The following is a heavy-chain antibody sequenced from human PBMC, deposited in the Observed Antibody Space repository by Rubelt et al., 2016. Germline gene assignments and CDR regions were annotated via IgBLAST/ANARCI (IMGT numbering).Heavy chain of an antibody. J-gene: IGHJ5*02. Sequence: QVQLVESGGGVAQPGRSLRLSCAASGFTFSRYAMHWVRQAPGKGLEWVAVISYDGSNKYYADSVKGRFTISRVNSKNTLYRQMNSLVGEDKAGYYGARAPYGSGWYEGWFDPWGQGTLVTVSS. CDR1: GFTFSRYA. V-gene: IGHV3-30*04. D-gene: IGHD6-19*01. CDR2: ISYDGSNK. CDR3: ARAPYGSGWYEGWFDP.